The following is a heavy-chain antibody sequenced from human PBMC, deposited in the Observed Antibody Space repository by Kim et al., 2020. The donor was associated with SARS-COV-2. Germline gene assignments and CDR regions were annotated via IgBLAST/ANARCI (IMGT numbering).Heavy chain of an antibody. CDR3: ARDLSGGAAFDI. J-gene: IGHJ3*02. Sequence: GGSLRLSCAASEFTVSSNYMSWVRQAPGKGLEWVSVIYSGGSTYYADSMKGRFTISRDNSKNTLYLQMNSLRAEDTAVYYCARDLSGGAAFDIWGQGTRVTVSS. CDR1: EFTVSSNY. D-gene: IGHD7-27*01. CDR2: IYSGGST. V-gene: IGHV3-53*01.